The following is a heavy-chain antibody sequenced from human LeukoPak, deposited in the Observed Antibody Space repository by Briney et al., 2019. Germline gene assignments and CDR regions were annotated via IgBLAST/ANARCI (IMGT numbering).Heavy chain of an antibody. V-gene: IGHV4-39*07. D-gene: IGHD3-9*01. CDR3: ARASYYNNPEYWYFDL. Sequence: PSETLSLTCTVSGGSISSSSYYWGWIRQPPGKGLEWIGSIYYSGSTNYNPSLKSRVTISVDTSKNQFSLKLSSVTAADTAVYYCARASYYNNPEYWYFDLWGRGTLVTVSS. J-gene: IGHJ2*01. CDR1: GGSISSSSYY. CDR2: IYYSGST.